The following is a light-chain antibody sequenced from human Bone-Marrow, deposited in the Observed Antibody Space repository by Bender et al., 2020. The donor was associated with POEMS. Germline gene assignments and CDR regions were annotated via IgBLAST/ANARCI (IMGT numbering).Light chain of an antibody. J-gene: IGLJ3*02. Sequence: QSVLTQPPSASGTPGQRVTISCSGSSSNIRTNAVNWYQQLPGTAPKLLIYYSSQRPSGVPDRFSGSKSGTSASLAITGLQSDDEAIYFCVAWDASLNGWVFGGGTKLTVL. V-gene: IGLV1-44*01. CDR1: SSNIRTNA. CDR3: VAWDASLNGWV. CDR2: YSS.